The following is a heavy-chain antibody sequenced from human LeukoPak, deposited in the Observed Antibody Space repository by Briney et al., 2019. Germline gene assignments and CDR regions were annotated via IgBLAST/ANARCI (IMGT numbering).Heavy chain of an antibody. J-gene: IGHJ5*02. Sequence: PSETLSLTCTVSGGSISSYYWSWIRQPAGKGLEWIGRIYTSGSTNYNPSLKSRVTMSVDTSKNQFSLKLSSVTAADTAVYYCARGTYSSSAETFDPWGQGTLVTDSS. CDR2: IYTSGST. CDR3: ARGTYSSSAETFDP. CDR1: GGSISSYY. V-gene: IGHV4-4*07. D-gene: IGHD6-13*01.